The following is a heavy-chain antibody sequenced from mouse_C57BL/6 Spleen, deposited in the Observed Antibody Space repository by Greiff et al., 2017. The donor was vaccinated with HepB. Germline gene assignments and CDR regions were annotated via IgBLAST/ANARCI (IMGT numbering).Heavy chain of an antibody. Sequence: EVKVVESGGDLVKPGGSLKLSCAASGFTFSSYGMSWVRQTPDKRLEWVATISSGGSYTYYPDSVKGRFTISRDNAKNTLYLQMSSLTSEDTAMYYCASSYDYGAMDYWGQGTSVTVSS. CDR1: GFTFSSYG. D-gene: IGHD2-4*01. CDR3: ASSYDYGAMDY. J-gene: IGHJ4*01. CDR2: ISSGGSYT. V-gene: IGHV5-6*01.